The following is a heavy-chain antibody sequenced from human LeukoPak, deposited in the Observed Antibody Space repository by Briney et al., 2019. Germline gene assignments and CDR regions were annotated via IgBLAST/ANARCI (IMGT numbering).Heavy chain of an antibody. D-gene: IGHD3-22*01. CDR1: GGTFSSYA. CDR3: ARDGPYDSSGYFYGHNWFDP. CDR2: IIPIFGTA. Sequence: SVKVSCKASGGTFSSYAISWVRQAPGQGLEWMGGIIPIFGTANYAQKFQGRVTITADESTTTAYMELSSLRSEDTAVYYCARDGPYDSSGYFYGHNWFDPWGQGTLVTVSS. J-gene: IGHJ5*02. V-gene: IGHV1-69*13.